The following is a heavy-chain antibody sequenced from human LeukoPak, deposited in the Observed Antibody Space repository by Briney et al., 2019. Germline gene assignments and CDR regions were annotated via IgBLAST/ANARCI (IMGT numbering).Heavy chain of an antibody. V-gene: IGHV3-30*18. J-gene: IGHJ4*02. CDR2: TSYNGNNK. Sequence: SGGSLRLSCAASGFTFSSYGMHWVRQAPGKGLEWVAGTSYNGNNKYYADSVKGRFTISRDNSKNTLYLLMNSLRAEDTAVYYCAKFYDILTGYFDYWGQGTLVTVSS. CDR3: AKFYDILTGYFDY. CDR1: GFTFSSYG. D-gene: IGHD3-9*01.